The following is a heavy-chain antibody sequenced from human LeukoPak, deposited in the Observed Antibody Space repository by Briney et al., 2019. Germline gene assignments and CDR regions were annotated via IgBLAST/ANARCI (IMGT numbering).Heavy chain of an antibody. V-gene: IGHV3-30*02. CDR3: AKDSSGDYDGENDY. CDR1: GFTFSSYG. D-gene: IGHD2-21*02. Sequence: PGGSLRLSCAASGFTFSSYGMHWVRQAPGKGLEWVAFIRYDGSNKYYADSVKGRFNISRDNSKNTPYLQMNSLRAEDTAVYYCAKDSSGDYDGENDYWGQGTLVTVSS. CDR2: IRYDGSNK. J-gene: IGHJ4*02.